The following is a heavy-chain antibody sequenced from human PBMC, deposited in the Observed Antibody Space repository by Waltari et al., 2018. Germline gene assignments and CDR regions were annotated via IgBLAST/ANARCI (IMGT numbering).Heavy chain of an antibody. CDR3: ASRIAVAGTGGGFDY. V-gene: IGHV5-51*01. J-gene: IGHJ4*02. Sequence: EVQLVQSGAEVKKPGESLKISCKGSGYSFTSYWIGWVRQMPEKGLEWMGMIFPGDSATRYSPSFQGQVTISADKSIITAYLQWSSLKASDTAMYYCASRIAVAGTGGGFDYWGQGTLVTVSS. CDR2: IFPGDSAT. CDR1: GYSFTSYW. D-gene: IGHD6-19*01.